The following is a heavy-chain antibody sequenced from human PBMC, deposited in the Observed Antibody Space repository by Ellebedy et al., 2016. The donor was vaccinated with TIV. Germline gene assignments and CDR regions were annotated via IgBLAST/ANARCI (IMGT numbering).Heavy chain of an antibody. CDR1: GFNFRRYW. D-gene: IGHD1-26*01. CDR3: ARRGSYVDYAVHINNRFDR. Sequence: GESLKISCAASGFNFRRYWMSWVRQAPGKGLEWVANIRDDSEKYYVDSVKGRFTISRDNADNSLYLQMYNLKADDTAVYFCARRGSYVDYAVHINNRFDRWGPGTRVTVSS. J-gene: IGHJ5*02. CDR2: IRDDSEK. V-gene: IGHV3-7*01.